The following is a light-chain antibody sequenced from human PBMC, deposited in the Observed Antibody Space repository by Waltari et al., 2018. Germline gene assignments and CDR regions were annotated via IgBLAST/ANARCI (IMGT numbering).Light chain of an antibody. CDR1: QSVLYSSNHKNY. CDR3: QQYYSTPPT. Sequence: DIVMTQSPDSLAVSLGERATINCKSSQSVLYSSNHKNYLAWYQQTPGQPPKLLIYWASTRESGVPDRFSCSGSGTDFTLTISSLQAEDVAVYYCQQYYSTPPTFGGGTKVEIK. V-gene: IGKV4-1*01. J-gene: IGKJ4*01. CDR2: WAS.